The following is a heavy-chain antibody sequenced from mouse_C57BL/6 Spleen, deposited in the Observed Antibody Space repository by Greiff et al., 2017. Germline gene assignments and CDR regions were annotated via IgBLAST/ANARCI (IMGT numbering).Heavy chain of an antibody. CDR1: GFTFSDAW. J-gene: IGHJ4*01. CDR3: TRMGGKPLTIGMDY. CDR2: IRNKANNHAT. Sequence: EVKVEESGGGLVQPGGSMKLSCAASGFTFSDAWMDWVRQSPEKGLEWVAEIRNKANNHATYYAESVKGRFTISRDDSRSSVYLQMNSLRAEDTGIYYCTRMGGKPLTIGMDYWGQGTSVTVSS. D-gene: IGHD1-1*02. V-gene: IGHV6-6*01.